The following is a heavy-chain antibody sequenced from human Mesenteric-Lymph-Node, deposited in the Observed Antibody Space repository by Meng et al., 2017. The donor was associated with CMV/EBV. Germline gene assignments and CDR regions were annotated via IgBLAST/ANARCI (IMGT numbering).Heavy chain of an antibody. CDR2: INHSGST. D-gene: IGHD3-9*01. Sequence: SETLSLTCAVYGGSFSGYYWSWIRQPPGKGLEWIGEINHSGSTNYNPSLKSRVTISVDTSKNQFSLKLSSVTAADTAVYYCARGPTYYDILTGYHNYGMDVWGQGTTVTSP. V-gene: IGHV4-34*01. J-gene: IGHJ6*02. CDR3: ARGPTYYDILTGYHNYGMDV. CDR1: GGSFSGYY.